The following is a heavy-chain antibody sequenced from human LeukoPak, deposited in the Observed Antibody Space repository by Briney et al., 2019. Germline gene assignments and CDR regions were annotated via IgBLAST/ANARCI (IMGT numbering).Heavy chain of an antibody. Sequence: GASVKVSCKASGYTFTSYYMHRVRQAPGQGLEWMGIINPSGGSTSYAQKFQGRVTMTRDTSTSTVYMELRSLRSDDTAVYYCARNRTGTFDFWGQGTLVTVSS. CDR2: INPSGGST. CDR1: GYTFTSYY. CDR3: ARNRTGTFDF. V-gene: IGHV1-46*01. J-gene: IGHJ4*02. D-gene: IGHD3-10*01.